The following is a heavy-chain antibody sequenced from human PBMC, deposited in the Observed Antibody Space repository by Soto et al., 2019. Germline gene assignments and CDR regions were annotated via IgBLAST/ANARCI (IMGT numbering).Heavy chain of an antibody. V-gene: IGHV4-28*01. D-gene: IGHD1-26*01. CDR3: ARREIQGPIDY. CDR1: GYSISSNNW. J-gene: IGHJ4*02. CDR2: IYYSGTT. Sequence: QVQLQESGPGLVKPSDTLSLTCAVSGYSISSNNWWGWIRQPPGKGLEWIGYIYYSGTTYYNPSLKSRVTLSVDTSKHQFSLKLTSVTAVDTAVYYCARREIQGPIDYWGQGTLVTVSS.